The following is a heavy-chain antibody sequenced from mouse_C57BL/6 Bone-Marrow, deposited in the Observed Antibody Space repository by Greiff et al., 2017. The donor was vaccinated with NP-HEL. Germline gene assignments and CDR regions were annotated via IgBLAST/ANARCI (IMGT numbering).Heavy chain of an antibody. CDR2: IDPSDSYT. CDR1: GYTFTSYW. V-gene: IGHV1-50*01. D-gene: IGHD2-3*01. CDR3: ARWGDGYTGAMDY. J-gene: IGHJ4*01. Sequence: VQLQQPGAELVKPGASVKLSCKASGYTFTSYWMQWVKQRPGQGLEWIGEIDPSDSYTNYNQKFKGKATLTVDTSSSTAYMQLSSLTSEDSAVYYCARWGDGYTGAMDYWGQGTSVTVSS.